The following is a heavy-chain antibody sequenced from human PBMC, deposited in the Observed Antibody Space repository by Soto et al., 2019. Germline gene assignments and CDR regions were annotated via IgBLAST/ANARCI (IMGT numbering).Heavy chain of an antibody. CDR2: IWANGINK. D-gene: IGHD6-6*01. CDR1: GFPFTTYG. Sequence: PGGSLRLSCASSGFPFTTYGMHWVRQAPGKGLEWVAVIWANGINKYYADSVRGRFTISRDNSKNTLDLQMNSLRAEDTALYYFMRERRPFDAFVIWAQATMVTVSS. CDR3: MRERRPFDAFVI. J-gene: IGHJ3*02. V-gene: IGHV3-33*01.